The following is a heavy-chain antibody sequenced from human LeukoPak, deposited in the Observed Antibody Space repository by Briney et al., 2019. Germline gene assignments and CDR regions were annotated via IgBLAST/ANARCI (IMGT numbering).Heavy chain of an antibody. Sequence: SETLSLTCAVYGGSFSGYYWSWIRQPPGKGLEWIGEINHSGSTNYNPSLKSRVTISVDTSKNQFSLKLSSVTAADTAVYYCALGYCSSTSCYDDAFDIWGQGTMVTVSS. CDR2: INHSGST. D-gene: IGHD2-2*01. CDR3: ALGYCSSTSCYDDAFDI. J-gene: IGHJ3*02. V-gene: IGHV4-34*01. CDR1: GGSFSGYY.